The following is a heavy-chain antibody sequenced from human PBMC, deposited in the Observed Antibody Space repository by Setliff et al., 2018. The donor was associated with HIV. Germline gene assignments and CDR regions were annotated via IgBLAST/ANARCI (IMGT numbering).Heavy chain of an antibody. CDR2: ISASSVNT. V-gene: IGHV1-18*01. CDR1: GYTFINYH. Sequence: ASVKVSCKASGYTFINYHIIWVRQAPGQGLEWVGSISASSVNTNYTQGRVTMTTDISTNTAYMELRGLRSADSAVYYCARVPVSNYYYYMDVWGKGTTVTVSS. J-gene: IGHJ6*03. CDR3: ARVPVSNYYYYMDV.